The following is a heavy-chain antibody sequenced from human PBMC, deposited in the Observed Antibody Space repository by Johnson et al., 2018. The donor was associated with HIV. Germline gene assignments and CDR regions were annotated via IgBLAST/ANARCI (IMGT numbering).Heavy chain of an antibody. V-gene: IGHV3-33*08. CDR3: TTRTWLDAFDI. Sequence: QVQLVESGGGVVQPGKSLTLSCVVSGLSFSNFGIHWVRQAPGKGPEWVAVISFDGNLKKYADSVKGRFTISRNNSKNTLYLQMNSRKTEDTALYYCTTRTWLDAFDIWGQGTMVTVSS. D-gene: IGHD5-24*01. CDR2: ISFDGNLK. CDR1: GLSFSNFG. J-gene: IGHJ3*02.